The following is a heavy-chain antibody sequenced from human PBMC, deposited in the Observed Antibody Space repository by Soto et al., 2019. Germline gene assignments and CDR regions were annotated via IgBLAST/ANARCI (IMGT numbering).Heavy chain of an antibody. Sequence: GGSLKLSXAASGFTFCSYSMNWVRHPPGKGLQWVSYLSSSSSTIYYADSVKGRFTISRDNAKNSLYLQMNRLRDEDTAVYYCAREFCSGGSCHPYYYYGMDVWGQGTTVTVSS. V-gene: IGHV3-48*02. J-gene: IGHJ6*02. CDR2: LSSSSSTI. CDR1: GFTFCSYS. CDR3: AREFCSGGSCHPYYYYGMDV. D-gene: IGHD2-15*01.